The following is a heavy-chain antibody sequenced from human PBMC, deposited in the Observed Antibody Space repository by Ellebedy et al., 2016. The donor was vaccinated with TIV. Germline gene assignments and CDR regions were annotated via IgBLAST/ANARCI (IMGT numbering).Heavy chain of an antibody. V-gene: IGHV4-34*01. D-gene: IGHD3-10*02. CDR1: GGSFSGYY. Sequence: MPSETLSLTCAVYGGSFSGYYWSWIRQPPGKGLEWIGEINHSGSTNYIPSLKSRVTISVDTSKNQFSLRLTSVTAADTAVYFCASSPYVKYFDYWGQGTLVTVSS. CDR2: INHSGST. J-gene: IGHJ4*02. CDR3: ASSPYVKYFDY.